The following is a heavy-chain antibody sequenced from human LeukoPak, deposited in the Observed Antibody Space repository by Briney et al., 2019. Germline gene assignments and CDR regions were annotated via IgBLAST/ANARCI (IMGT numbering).Heavy chain of an antibody. CDR2: VYYTGTT. V-gene: IGHV4-39*01. D-gene: IGHD6-19*01. CDR1: GGSISSRNYY. CDR3: ARGEQWLFLH. J-gene: IGHJ1*01. Sequence: SETLSLTCTVSGGSISSRNYYWGWIRQPPGKGLEWIGGVYYTGTTYSNPSLKSRVTISVDTSKNQFSLRLSSVTAADTAVYYCARGEQWLFLHWGQGTLVTVSS.